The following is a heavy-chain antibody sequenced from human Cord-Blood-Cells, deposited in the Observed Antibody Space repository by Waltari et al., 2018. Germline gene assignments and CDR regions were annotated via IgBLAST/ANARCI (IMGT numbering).Heavy chain of an antibody. CDR1: GGSISSYY. CDR3: ARAPRYSSSWYY. D-gene: IGHD6-13*01. J-gene: IGHJ4*02. V-gene: IGHV4-59*01. Sequence: QVQLQESGPGLVKPSETLSLTCTVSGGSISSYYWSWIRQPPGKGLEWIGYIDYSGSTNYNPSLKSRVTISVDTSKNQFSLKLSSVTAADTAVYYCARAPRYSSSWYYWGQGTLVTVSS. CDR2: IDYSGST.